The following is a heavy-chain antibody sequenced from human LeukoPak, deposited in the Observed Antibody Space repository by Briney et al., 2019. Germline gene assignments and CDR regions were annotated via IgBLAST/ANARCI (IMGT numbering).Heavy chain of an antibody. D-gene: IGHD6-6*01. J-gene: IGHJ6*02. CDR3: ASSIGAYYYYGMDV. CDR2: ISYDGSNK. Sequence: PGGSLRLSCAASGFTFSSYGMHWVRQAPGKGLEWVAVISYDGSNKYYADSVKGRFTISRDNSKNTLYLQMNSLRAEDTAVYYCASSIGAYYYYGMDVWGQGTTVTVSS. V-gene: IGHV3-30*19. CDR1: GFTFSSYG.